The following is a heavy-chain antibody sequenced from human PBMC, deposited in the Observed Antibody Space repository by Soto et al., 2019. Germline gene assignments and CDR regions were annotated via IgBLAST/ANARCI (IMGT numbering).Heavy chain of an antibody. CDR1: GFTFSSYG. J-gene: IGHJ1*01. Sequence: QAGGSLRLSCAASGFTFSSYGMHWVRQAPGKGLEWVAVISYDGSNKYYADSVKGRFTISRDNSKNTLYLQMNSLRAEDTAVYYCAKDPSDIVVVVAAPGYFQHWGQGTLVTVSS. CDR3: AKDPSDIVVVVAAPGYFQH. CDR2: ISYDGSNK. D-gene: IGHD2-15*01. V-gene: IGHV3-30*18.